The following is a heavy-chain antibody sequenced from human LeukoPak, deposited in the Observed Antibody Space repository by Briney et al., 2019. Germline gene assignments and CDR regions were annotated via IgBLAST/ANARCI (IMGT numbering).Heavy chain of an antibody. Sequence: ASVKVSCKASGYTFSDYGINWVRQAPGQGLEWMGCISGYNGDTNYAQKLQGRVTMTTDTSTSTAYMGLRSLRSDDTAVYYCARSSRLIEDAFDIWGQGTMVTVSS. CDR3: ARSSRLIEDAFDI. CDR1: GYTFSDYG. D-gene: IGHD3-22*01. V-gene: IGHV1-18*01. J-gene: IGHJ3*02. CDR2: ISGYNGDT.